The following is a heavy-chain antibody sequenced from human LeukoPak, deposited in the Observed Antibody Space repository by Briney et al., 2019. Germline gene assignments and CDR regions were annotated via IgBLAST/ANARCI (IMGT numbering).Heavy chain of an antibody. CDR2: ISSSSSYI. CDR1: GFTFSSYS. V-gene: IGHV3-21*01. Sequence: GGSLRLSCAASGFTFSSYSMNWVRQAPGKGLEWVSSISSSSSYIYYADSVKGRFTISRDNVKNSLYLQMNSLRAEDTAVYYCARVNYGSGSYPDFDYWGQGTLVTVSS. J-gene: IGHJ4*02. D-gene: IGHD3-10*01. CDR3: ARVNYGSGSYPDFDY.